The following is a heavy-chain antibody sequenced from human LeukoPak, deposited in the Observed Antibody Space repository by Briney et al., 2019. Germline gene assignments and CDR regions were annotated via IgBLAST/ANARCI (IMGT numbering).Heavy chain of an antibody. V-gene: IGHV3-7*02. D-gene: IGHD2/OR15-2a*01. CDR1: GFTLSNYW. J-gene: IGHJ4*02. CDR3: ASGTSTFGY. Sequence: GGSLRLSCAPSGFTLSNYWMTWVRQAPGKGLEWVANINQDGSQKYYVDSVKGRFTISRDNAKNSLFLQLNSLRPEDTAVYYCASGTSTFGYWGQGTLVTVSS. CDR2: INQDGSQK.